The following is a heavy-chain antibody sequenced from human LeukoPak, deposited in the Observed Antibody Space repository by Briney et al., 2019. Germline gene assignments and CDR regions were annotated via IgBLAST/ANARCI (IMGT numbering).Heavy chain of an antibody. V-gene: IGHV3-48*03. CDR2: ISTGGNPI. CDR3: ARVGDGHSVNYLDL. J-gene: IGHJ4*02. D-gene: IGHD5-24*01. Sequence: GGSLRLSCATSGFTFSGYEMNWVRQAPGKGLEWVSYISTGGNPIYYADSVKGRFTISRDNARNSLYLQMNSLRNEDTAIFYCARVGDGHSVNYLDLWGQGTLVTVSS. CDR1: GFTFSGYE.